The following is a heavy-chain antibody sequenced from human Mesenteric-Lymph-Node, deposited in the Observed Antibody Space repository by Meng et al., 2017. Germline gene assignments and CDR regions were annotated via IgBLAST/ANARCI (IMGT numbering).Heavy chain of an antibody. CDR3: LRVGGASSSRGV. D-gene: IGHD2-21*01. V-gene: IGHV6-1*01. J-gene: IGHJ4*01. Sequence: LHSGPGLVKPSQTLSLTCAISGDSVSSSSAAWNWIRQSPSRGLEWLGRTYYRSKWYNDYAASVKSRITINPDTSKNQFSLQLNSVTPEDTAVYYCLRVGGASSSRGVWGQGTLVTVSS. CDR1: GDSVSSSSAA. CDR2: TYYRSKWYN.